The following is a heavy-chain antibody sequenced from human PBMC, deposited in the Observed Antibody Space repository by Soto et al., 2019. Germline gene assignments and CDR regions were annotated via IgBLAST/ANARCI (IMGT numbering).Heavy chain of an antibody. CDR3: ARSLDSSGWDTIWFDP. V-gene: IGHV3-7*01. CDR2: MKQDGSEK. CDR1: GFTFSSYW. D-gene: IGHD6-19*01. Sequence: GSLRLSCAASGFTFSSYWMIWVRQAPGKGLEWVANMKQDGSEKNYVDSVKGRFTISRDNTKNSLYLQMNSLRAEDTAVYYCARSLDSSGWDTIWFDPWGQGTLVTVSS. J-gene: IGHJ5*02.